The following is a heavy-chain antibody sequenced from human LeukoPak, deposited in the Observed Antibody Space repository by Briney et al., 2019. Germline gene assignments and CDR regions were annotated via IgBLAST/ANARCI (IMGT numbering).Heavy chain of an antibody. Sequence: SETLSLTCAVYGGSFSGYYWSWIRQPPGKELEWIGEINHSGSTNYNPSLKSRVTISVDTSRNQFSLKLSSVTAADTAVYYCASLAVAGLSEGYWGQGTLVIVSS. D-gene: IGHD6-19*01. CDR1: GGSFSGYY. J-gene: IGHJ4*02. V-gene: IGHV4-34*01. CDR2: INHSGST. CDR3: ASLAVAGLSEGY.